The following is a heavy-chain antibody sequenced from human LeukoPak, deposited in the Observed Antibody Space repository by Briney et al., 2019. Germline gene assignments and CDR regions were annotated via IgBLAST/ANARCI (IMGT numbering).Heavy chain of an antibody. CDR2: TSGSGGST. Sequence: PGGSLRLSCAASGFTFSSYAMSWVRQAPGKGLEWVSATSGSGGSTYYADSVKGRFTISRDNSKNTLYLQMNSLRAEDTAVYCCAKSPRYCSSTSCRHDAFDIWGQGTMVTVSS. V-gene: IGHV3-23*01. D-gene: IGHD2-2*01. CDR3: AKSPRYCSSTSCRHDAFDI. J-gene: IGHJ3*02. CDR1: GFTFSSYA.